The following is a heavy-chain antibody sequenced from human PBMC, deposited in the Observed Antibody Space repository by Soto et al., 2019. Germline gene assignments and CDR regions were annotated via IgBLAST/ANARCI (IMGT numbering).Heavy chain of an antibody. D-gene: IGHD3-22*01. CDR1: GGSISSGGYS. V-gene: IGHV4-30-2*01. J-gene: IGHJ5*02. CDR3: ARHGILVVSPENWFDP. Sequence: SDTLSLTCAVSGGSISSGGYSWSWIRQPPGKGLEWIGYIYHSGSTYYNPSLKSRVTISVDTSKNQFSLKLSSVTAADTAVYYCARHGILVVSPENWFDPWGQGTLVTVSS. CDR2: IYHSGST.